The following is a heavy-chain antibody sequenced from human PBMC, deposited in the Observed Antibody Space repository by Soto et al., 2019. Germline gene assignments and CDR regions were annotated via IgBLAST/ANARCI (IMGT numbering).Heavy chain of an antibody. J-gene: IGHJ6*02. CDR1: GFTFSSYG. D-gene: IGHD6-13*01. CDR3: ARGVAAAGVYYYYGMDV. Sequence: QVQLVESGGGVVQPGRSLRLSCAASGFTFSSYGMHWVRQAPGKGLEWVAVIWYDGSNKYYADSVKGRFTISRDNSKNRLYLQMNSLRAEDTAVYYCARGVAAAGVYYYYGMDVWGQGTTVTVSS. V-gene: IGHV3-33*01. CDR2: IWYDGSNK.